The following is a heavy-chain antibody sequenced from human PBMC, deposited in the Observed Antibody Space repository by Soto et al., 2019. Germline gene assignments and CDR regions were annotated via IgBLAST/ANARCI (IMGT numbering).Heavy chain of an antibody. J-gene: IGHJ4*02. CDR2: IWYDGSNK. V-gene: IGHV3-33*01. Sequence: QVQLVESGGGVVQPGRSLRLSCAASGFTFSSYGMHWVRQAPGKGLEWVAVIWYDGSNKYYADSVKGRFTISRDNSKNTLYLQMNSVRAEETDVYYCAREGDPDSYGKKPCDYWGQGTLVTVSS. D-gene: IGHD5-18*01. CDR3: AREGDPDSYGKKPCDY. CDR1: GFTFSSYG.